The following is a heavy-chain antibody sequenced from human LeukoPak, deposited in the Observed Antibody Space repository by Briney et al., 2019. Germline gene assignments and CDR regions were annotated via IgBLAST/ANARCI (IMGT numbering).Heavy chain of an antibody. CDR1: GFTFSNAW. CDR3: ARDGYCTNGVCFIFDY. CDR2: ISSSSSYI. J-gene: IGHJ4*02. D-gene: IGHD2-8*01. Sequence: GGSLRLSCAASGFTFSNAWMSWVRQAPGKGLEWVSSISSSSSYIYYADSVKGRFTISRDNAKNSLYLQMNSLRAEDTAVYYCARDGYCTNGVCFIFDYWGQGTLVTVSS. V-gene: IGHV3-21*01.